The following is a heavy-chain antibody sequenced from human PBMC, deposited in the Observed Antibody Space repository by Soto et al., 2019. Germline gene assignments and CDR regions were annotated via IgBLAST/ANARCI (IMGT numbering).Heavy chain of an antibody. CDR3: TREGVRGMDV. V-gene: IGHV1-8*01. CDR1: GYTFTSYD. J-gene: IGHJ6*02. D-gene: IGHD3-16*01. Sequence: QVQLVQSGAEVKKPWASVKVSCKASGYTFTSYDINWVRQATGQGLEWMGWMNPNSANPGYAQKFQRRVTMTRNTSRSTAYTERISLRSEDTVVYYCTREGVRGMDVWGPGTTVTVSS. CDR2: MNPNSANP.